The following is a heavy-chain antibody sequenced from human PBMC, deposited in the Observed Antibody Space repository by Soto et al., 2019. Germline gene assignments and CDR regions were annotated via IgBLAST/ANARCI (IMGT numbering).Heavy chain of an antibody. J-gene: IGHJ4*02. D-gene: IGHD3-22*01. V-gene: IGHV5-51*01. Sequence: PGESLKISFKGSGYSFTSYWIGWVRQMPGKGLEWMGTIYPGDSETTYSPSFQGQVTISADKSIRTAHLRWTSLKASDTAMYYCARLDSSGYHLVDYWGQGTLVTVSS. CDR3: ARLDSSGYHLVDY. CDR1: GYSFTSYW. CDR2: IYPGDSET.